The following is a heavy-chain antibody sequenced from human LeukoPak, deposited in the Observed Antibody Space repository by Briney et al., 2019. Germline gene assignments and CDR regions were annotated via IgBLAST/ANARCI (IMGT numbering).Heavy chain of an antibody. D-gene: IGHD5-24*01. CDR1: GVSISSYD. V-gene: IGHV4-59*08. CDR3: AFSSVGHGYNIFDY. J-gene: IGHJ4*02. Sequence: SETLSLTCTVSGVSISSYDFSWSRQPPGKGLEWIGYIYYSGSTNYNPSLKSRVTISVDTAKNQFSLKLSSVTAADTAVYYCAFSSVGHGYNIFDYWGQRTLVTVSS. CDR2: IYYSGST.